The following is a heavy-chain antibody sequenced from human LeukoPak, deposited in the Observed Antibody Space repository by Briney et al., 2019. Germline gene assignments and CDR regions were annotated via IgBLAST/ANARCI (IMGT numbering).Heavy chain of an antibody. CDR3: ASPRIYGSGSYPDY. Sequence: GGSLRLSCAASGLTFSSHAMHWVRQAPGKGLAWVSVIYSGGSTYYADSVKGRFTISRDNSKNTVYLQMNSLRADDTAVYYCASPRIYGSGSYPDYWGQGTLVTVSS. D-gene: IGHD3-10*01. V-gene: IGHV3-66*01. CDR2: IYSGGST. J-gene: IGHJ4*02. CDR1: GLTFSSHA.